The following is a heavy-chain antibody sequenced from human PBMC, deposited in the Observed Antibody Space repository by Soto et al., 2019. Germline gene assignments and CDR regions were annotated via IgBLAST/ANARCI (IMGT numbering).Heavy chain of an antibody. CDR3: ARQIYDSDTGPNFQYYFDS. CDR1: GYEFTNYW. J-gene: IGHJ4*02. CDR2: IDPSDSQT. Sequence: PGESLKISCEGSGYEFTNYWINWVRQMPGKGLDWMGRIDPSDSQTYYSPSFRGHVTISVTKSITTVFLQWSSLRASDTAMYYCARQIYDSDTGPNFQYYFDSWGQGTPVTVSS. V-gene: IGHV5-10-1*01. D-gene: IGHD3-22*01.